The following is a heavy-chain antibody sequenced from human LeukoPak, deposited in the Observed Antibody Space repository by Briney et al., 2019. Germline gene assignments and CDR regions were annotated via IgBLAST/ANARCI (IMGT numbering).Heavy chain of an antibody. J-gene: IGHJ6*02. CDR3: ARSSTKDSFQRSILSLNYYYYGMDV. D-gene: IGHD2-2*01. Sequence: ASVKVSCKASGYTFTGYYMHWVRQAPGQGLEWMGWINPNSGGTNYAQKFQGRVTMTRDTSISTAYMELSRLRSDDTAVYYCARSSTKDSFQRSILSLNYYYYGMDVWGQGTTVTVSS. CDR2: INPNSGGT. V-gene: IGHV1-2*02. CDR1: GYTFTGYY.